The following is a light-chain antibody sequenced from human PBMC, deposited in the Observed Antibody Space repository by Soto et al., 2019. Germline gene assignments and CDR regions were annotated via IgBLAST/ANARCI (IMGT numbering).Light chain of an antibody. V-gene: IGKV1-5*01. CDR1: QSISSW. CDR2: DAS. CDR3: QQYNSYSPIT. Sequence: DIQMTQSPSTLSASVGDRVTITCRASQSISSWLAWYQQKPGKAPKLLIYDASSLESGVPSRFSGSGSRTEFTLTISSLQPDDFATYYCQQYNSYSPITFGQGTRLEIK. J-gene: IGKJ5*01.